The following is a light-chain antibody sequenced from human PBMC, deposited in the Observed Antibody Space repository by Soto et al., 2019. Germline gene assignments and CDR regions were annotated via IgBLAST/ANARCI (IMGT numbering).Light chain of an antibody. Sequence: QSALTQPASVSGSPGQSITISCTGTSSDVGAYNYVSWYQQHPGKAPKLMIYDVSNRPSGVSYRFSGSKSGNTASLTISGLQPEDEADYYCSSYTSSSTQIFGGGTKLTVL. CDR2: DVS. CDR1: SSDVGAYNY. CDR3: SSYTSSSTQI. V-gene: IGLV2-14*03. J-gene: IGLJ2*01.